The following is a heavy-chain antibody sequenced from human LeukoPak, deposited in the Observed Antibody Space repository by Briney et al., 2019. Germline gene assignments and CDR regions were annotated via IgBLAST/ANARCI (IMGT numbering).Heavy chain of an antibody. CDR1: GGSLSGYY. V-gene: IGHV4-34*01. CDR2: INHSGST. Sequence: SETLSLTCAVYGGSLSGYYWSWIRQPPGKGLEWIGEINHSGSTNYNPSLKSRVTISVDTSKNQFSLELSSVTAADTAVYYCARGLYSSSSKWFDPWGQGTLVTVSS. CDR3: ARGLYSSSSKWFDP. J-gene: IGHJ5*02. D-gene: IGHD6-6*01.